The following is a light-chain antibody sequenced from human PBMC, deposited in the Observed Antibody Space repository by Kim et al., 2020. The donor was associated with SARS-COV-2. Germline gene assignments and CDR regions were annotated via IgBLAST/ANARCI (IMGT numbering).Light chain of an antibody. CDR1: SLRSFY. J-gene: IGLJ2*01. CDR2: GKN. V-gene: IGLV3-19*01. CDR3: NSRDSNDNVV. Sequence: VGLGQTVRFTCQGDSLRSFYAGWYQQKPGQAPVLVIYGKNNRPSGIPDRFSGSSSGNTASLTITGAQAEDEADYYCNSRDSNDNVVFGGGTQLTVL.